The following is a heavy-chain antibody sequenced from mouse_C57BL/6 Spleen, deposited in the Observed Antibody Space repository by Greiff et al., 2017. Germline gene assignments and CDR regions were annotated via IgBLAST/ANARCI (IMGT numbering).Heavy chain of an antibody. CDR2: IYPSDSAT. CDR3: ARSHNRSSFAY. Sequence: QVQLQQSGAELVRPGSSVKLSCKASGYSFTSYWMDWVKQRTGQGLEWIGNIYPSDSATHYNQKFKDKATLTVDKSSSTAYMQLNSLTSEDSAVYYCARSHNRSSFAYWGQGTLVTVSA. D-gene: IGHD1-1*01. J-gene: IGHJ3*01. V-gene: IGHV1-61*01. CDR1: GYSFTSYW.